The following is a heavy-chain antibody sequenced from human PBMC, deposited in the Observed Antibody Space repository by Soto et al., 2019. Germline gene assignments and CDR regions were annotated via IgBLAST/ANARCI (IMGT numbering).Heavy chain of an antibody. CDR3: VKDESINWYSGHFRH. Sequence: EVQLVESGGGLVQPGRSLRLSCAASGFTFDDYAMQWVRQVPGKGLEWVSGINWNSGSIGYGDSVKGRFAISRDNAKNSLHLQLNRLSAADTAFYYCVKDESINWYSGHFRHWGQGTLVTVSS. CDR2: INWNSGSI. CDR1: GFTFDDYA. D-gene: IGHD6-13*01. V-gene: IGHV3-9*01. J-gene: IGHJ1*01.